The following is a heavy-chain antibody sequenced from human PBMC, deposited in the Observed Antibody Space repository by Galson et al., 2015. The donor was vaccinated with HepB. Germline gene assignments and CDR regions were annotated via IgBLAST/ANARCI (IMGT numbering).Heavy chain of an antibody. D-gene: IGHD2-2*01. J-gene: IGHJ3*02. CDR3: ARVGYCSSTSCYSSFPAFDI. CDR1: GGSISSGGYS. V-gene: IGHV4-30-2*01. CDR2: IYHSGST. Sequence: TLSLTCAVSGGSISSGGYSWSWIRQPPGKGLEWIGYIYHSGSTYYNPSLKSRVTISVDRSKNQFSLKLSSVTAADTAVYYCARVGYCSSTSCYSSFPAFDIWGQGTMVTVSS.